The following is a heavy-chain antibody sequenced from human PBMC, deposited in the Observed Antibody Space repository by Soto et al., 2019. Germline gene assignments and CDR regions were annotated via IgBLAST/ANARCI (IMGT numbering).Heavy chain of an antibody. CDR3: AKPSYDFWSGYYHPFDY. Sequence: PGGSLRLSCAASGFTFSSYSMNWVRQAPGKGLEWVAIIWYDGSLEYYADSVMGRFTISRGNSKNTPYLQMNSLRVEDTAVYYCAKPSYDFWSGYYHPFDYWGQGTLVTVSS. CDR2: IWYDGSLE. CDR1: GFTFSSYS. D-gene: IGHD3-3*01. V-gene: IGHV3-33*03. J-gene: IGHJ4*02.